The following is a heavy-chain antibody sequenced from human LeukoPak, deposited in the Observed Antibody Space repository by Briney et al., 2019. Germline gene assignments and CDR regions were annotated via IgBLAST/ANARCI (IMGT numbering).Heavy chain of an antibody. Sequence: GGSLRRSCAVSGFTFSNFWMTWVRQAPGRGLEWVANLHPEGNEKYQVESVKGRFTIARDNVKNLLFLQMNGVRVEDTAVYYCARGDDFSGDHWGQGTLVTVSS. V-gene: IGHV3-7*04. D-gene: IGHD1-1*01. CDR3: ARGDDFSGDH. CDR1: GFTFSNFW. J-gene: IGHJ4*02. CDR2: LHPEGNEK.